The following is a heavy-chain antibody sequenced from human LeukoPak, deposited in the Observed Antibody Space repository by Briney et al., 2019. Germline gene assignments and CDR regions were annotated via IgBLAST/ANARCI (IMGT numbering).Heavy chain of an antibody. CDR3: ARDGPKQWLVL. J-gene: IGHJ4*02. CDR1: GGSFSGYY. D-gene: IGHD6-19*01. Sequence: SETLSLTCAVYGGSFSGYYWSWIRQPPGKGLEWIGEINHSGSTNYNPSLKSRVTISVDTSKNQFSLKLSSVTAADTAVYYCARDGPKQWLVLWGQGTLVTVSS. V-gene: IGHV4-34*01. CDR2: INHSGST.